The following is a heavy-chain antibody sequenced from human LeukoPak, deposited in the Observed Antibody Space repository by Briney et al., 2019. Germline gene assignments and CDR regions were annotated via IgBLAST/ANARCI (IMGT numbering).Heavy chain of an antibody. D-gene: IGHD7-27*01. J-gene: IGHJ4*02. V-gene: IGHV3-7*04. Sequence: VQPGGSLRLSCEVSGFTFSSYGMSWVRQAPGKGLEWVANIKQDGSEKQYVDSVKGRFAISRDNAENSLYLQMNSLKAEDTAVYYCGRFTRSGDSVYWGQGTLVTVSS. CDR1: GFTFSSYG. CDR2: IKQDGSEK. CDR3: GRFTRSGDSVY.